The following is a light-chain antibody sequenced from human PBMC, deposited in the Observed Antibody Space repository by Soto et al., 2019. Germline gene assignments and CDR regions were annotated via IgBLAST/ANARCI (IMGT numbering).Light chain of an antibody. CDR2: ATN. CDR1: SSDVGKYNL. Sequence: QSVLTQPASVSGSPGQSITISCAGSSSDVGKYNLVSWYQQHPGKAPKLMIYATNTRTSGVSNRFSGSKSGNTASLTISGLQAEDEADYHCCSYAVSDTFTFGGGTKLTVL. V-gene: IGLV2-23*02. J-gene: IGLJ2*01. CDR3: CSYAVSDTFT.